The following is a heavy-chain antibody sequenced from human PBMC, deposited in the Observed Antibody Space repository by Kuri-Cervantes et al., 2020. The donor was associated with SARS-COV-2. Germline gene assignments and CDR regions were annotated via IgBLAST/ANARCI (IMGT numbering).Heavy chain of an antibody. V-gene: IGHV4-34*01. CDR2: INHSGST. CDR1: GGSFSGYY. J-gene: IGHJ4*02. CDR3: ARVGSSSSKNYFDY. Sequence: SQTPSLTCAVYGGSFSGYYWSWIRQPPGKGLEWIGEINHSGSTNYNTSLKSRVTISVDTSKNQFSLKLSSVTAADTAVYYCARVGSSSSKNYFDYWGQGTLVTVSS. D-gene: IGHD6-13*01.